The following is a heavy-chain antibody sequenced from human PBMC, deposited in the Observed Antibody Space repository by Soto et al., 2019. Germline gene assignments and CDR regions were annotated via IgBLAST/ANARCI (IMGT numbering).Heavy chain of an antibody. D-gene: IGHD3-22*01. CDR2: IGTAGDT. Sequence: GGSLRLSCAASGFTFSSYDMHWVRQATGKGLEWVSAIGTAGDTYYPGSVKGRFTISRENAKNSLYLQMNSLRAGDTAVYYCARSFSSGYYDAFDIWGQGTMVTVSS. CDR3: ARSFSSGYYDAFDI. J-gene: IGHJ3*02. CDR1: GFTFSSYD. V-gene: IGHV3-13*01.